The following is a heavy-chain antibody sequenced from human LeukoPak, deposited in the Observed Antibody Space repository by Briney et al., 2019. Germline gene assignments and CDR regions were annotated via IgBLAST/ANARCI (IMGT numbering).Heavy chain of an antibody. D-gene: IGHD2-15*01. CDR3: ARGTVSGQDYYYMDV. CDR1: GYTFNSYG. CDR2: ISANSGKT. V-gene: IGHV1-18*01. J-gene: IGHJ6*03. Sequence: ASVKLSCKASGYTFNSYGINWVRQAPGQGLEWVGWISANSGKTNYAQKLQGRVTMTIDTSTSTVYMELRSLRSDDTAVYYCARGTVSGQDYYYMDVWGKGTTVTVSS.